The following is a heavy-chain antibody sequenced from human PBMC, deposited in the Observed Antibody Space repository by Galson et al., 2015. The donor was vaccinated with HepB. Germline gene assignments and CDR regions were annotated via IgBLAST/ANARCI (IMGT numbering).Heavy chain of an antibody. Sequence: PALVKPTQTLTLTCTFSGFSLSTSGVGVGWIRQPPGKALEWLALIYWDDDKRYSPSLKSRLTITRDTSKNQVVLTMTNMDPVDTATYYCAHSQGGFGEYNIVYWGQGTLVTVSS. J-gene: IGHJ4*02. D-gene: IGHD3-10*01. CDR3: AHSQGGFGEYNIVY. CDR2: IYWDDDK. CDR1: GFSLSTSGVG. V-gene: IGHV2-5*02.